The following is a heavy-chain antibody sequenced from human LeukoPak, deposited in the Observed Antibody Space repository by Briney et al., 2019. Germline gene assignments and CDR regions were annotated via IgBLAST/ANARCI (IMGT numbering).Heavy chain of an antibody. CDR2: ISYDGSNK. CDR1: GFTFSSYA. V-gene: IGHV3-30-3*01. CDR3: ARDPPRYQLPYRYYYYGMDV. J-gene: IGHJ6*02. D-gene: IGHD2-2*01. Sequence: PGGSLRLSCAASGFTFSSYAMHWVRQAPGMGLVWVAVISYDGSNKYYADSVKGRFTISRDNSKNTLYLQMNSLRAEDTAVYYCARDPPRYQLPYRYYYYGMDVWGQGPTVNVSS.